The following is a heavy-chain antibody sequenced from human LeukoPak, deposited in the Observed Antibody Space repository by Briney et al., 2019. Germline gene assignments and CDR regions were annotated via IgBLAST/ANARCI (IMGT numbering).Heavy chain of an antibody. CDR1: XFXXSGXW. CDR2: INGDGSWT. D-gene: IGHD1/OR15-1a*01. CDR3: ARDPRNKGLDP. V-gene: IGHV3-74*01. Sequence: SLXLSCVASXFXXSGXWMFWVRQXPGKGXMWVADINGDGSWTRYADTVKGRFTISRDNAKRTLYLQMNSLRDDDTDVYYCARDPRNKGLDPWGQGTLVTVSS. J-gene: IGHJ5*02.